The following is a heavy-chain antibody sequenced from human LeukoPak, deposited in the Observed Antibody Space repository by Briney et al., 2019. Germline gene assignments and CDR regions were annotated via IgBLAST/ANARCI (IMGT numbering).Heavy chain of an antibody. Sequence: SETLSLTCTVSGGSISSSSYYWGWIRQHPGKGLEWIGSIYYSGSTYYNPSLKSRVTISVDTSKNQFSLKLSSVTAADTAVYYCASKDYGDYSYYFDYWGQGTLVTVSS. CDR1: GGSISSSSYY. J-gene: IGHJ4*02. CDR2: IYYSGST. V-gene: IGHV4-39*01. D-gene: IGHD4-17*01. CDR3: ASKDYGDYSYYFDY.